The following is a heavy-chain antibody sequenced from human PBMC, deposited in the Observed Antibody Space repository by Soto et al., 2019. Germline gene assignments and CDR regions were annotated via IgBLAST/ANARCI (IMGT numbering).Heavy chain of an antibody. V-gene: IGHV3-33*01. D-gene: IGHD6-19*01. CDR2: IWYDGNYK. J-gene: IGHJ4*02. CDR1: GFMFSDYG. Sequence: QVHLVESGGGVVHPGRSLRLSCAVSGFMFSDYGMHWVRQAPGKGLEWVAIIWYDGNYKYYSESAKGRFTISRDNSNNTLYLQMNNLRVEDTAVYFCAREGAVAGSQDFWGQGTLVTVSS. CDR3: AREGAVAGSQDF.